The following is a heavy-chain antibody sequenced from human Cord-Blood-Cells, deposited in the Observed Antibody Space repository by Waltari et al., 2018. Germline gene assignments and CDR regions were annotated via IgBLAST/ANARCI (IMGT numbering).Heavy chain of an antibody. D-gene: IGHD3-10*01. CDR1: GGTFSSYA. CDR3: AREGLDGSGSYYFDY. V-gene: IGHV1-69*01. CDR2: IIPILGTA. Sequence: QVQLVQSGAEVKKPGSSVKVSCKASGGTFSSYAISWVRQAPGQGLEWMGGIIPILGTANDAQKFQGRVTITADESTSTAYMELSSLRSEDTAVYYCAREGLDGSGSYYFDYWGQGTLVTVSS. J-gene: IGHJ4*02.